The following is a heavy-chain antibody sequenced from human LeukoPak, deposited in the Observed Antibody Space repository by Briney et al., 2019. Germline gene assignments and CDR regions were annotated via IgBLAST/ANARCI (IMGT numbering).Heavy chain of an antibody. Sequence: SETLSLTCTVTGASISITSYHWGWIRQPPEEGLEWIGSVYYSGSTSYNPSLKSRVSISVDMSKNQFSLKLYSVTAADAAVYFCAGHRGIVVPTATGWAYGMDVWGQGTTVAVSS. CDR2: VYYSGST. V-gene: IGHV4-39*01. CDR1: GASISITSYH. D-gene: IGHD2-2*01. CDR3: AGHRGIVVPTATGWAYGMDV. J-gene: IGHJ6*02.